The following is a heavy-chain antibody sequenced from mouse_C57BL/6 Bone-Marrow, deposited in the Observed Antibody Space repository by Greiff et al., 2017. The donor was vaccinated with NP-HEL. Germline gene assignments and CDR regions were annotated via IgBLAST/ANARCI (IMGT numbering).Heavy chain of an antibody. CDR2: ISDGGSYT. Sequence: DVKLVESGGGLVKPGGSLKLSCAASGFTFSSYAMSWVRQTPEKRLEWVATISDGGSYTYYPDNVKGRFTISRDNAKNNLYLQMSHLKSEDTAMYYCARDGGYDGGPYAMDYWGQGTSVTVSS. CDR1: GFTFSSYA. J-gene: IGHJ4*01. V-gene: IGHV5-4*01. D-gene: IGHD2-2*01. CDR3: ARDGGYDGGPYAMDY.